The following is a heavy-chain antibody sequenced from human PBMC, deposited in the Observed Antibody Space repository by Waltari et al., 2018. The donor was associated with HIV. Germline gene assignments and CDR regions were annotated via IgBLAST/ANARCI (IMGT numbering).Heavy chain of an antibody. V-gene: IGHV3-30*18. CDR3: AKDRAFFQVGYSII. J-gene: IGHJ4*02. CDR2: ISYDRSTK. Sequence: QVQLVESGGGVVQPGRSLRLSCAASGFTFNNHGIHWVRQAPGKGLEGLAVISYDRSTKDYADSVKGRFTISGDNSKKTVYLQMNSLRAEDTAVYYCAKDRAFFQVGYSIIWGQGTLVTVSS. D-gene: IGHD5-12*01. CDR1: GFTFNNHG.